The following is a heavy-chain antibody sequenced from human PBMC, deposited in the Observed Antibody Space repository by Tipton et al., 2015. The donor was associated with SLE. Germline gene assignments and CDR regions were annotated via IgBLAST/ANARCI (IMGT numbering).Heavy chain of an antibody. CDR2: IYYTGTTT. J-gene: IGHJ2*01. V-gene: IGHV4-39*07. CDR1: GGSVSSSSKY. CDR3: AREFLNPVTTVHYYFDL. Sequence: TLSLTCTVSGGSVSSSSKYWAWIRQPPGKGLEWIGSIYYTGTTTYYNSFLKSRVTMSVDTSKNTFSLKLISVTAADTAVYYCAREFLNPVTTVHYYFDLWGRGTLVTVSS. D-gene: IGHD4-11*01.